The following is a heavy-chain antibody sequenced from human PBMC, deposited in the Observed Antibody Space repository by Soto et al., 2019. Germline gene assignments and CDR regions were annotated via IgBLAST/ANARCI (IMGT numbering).Heavy chain of an antibody. CDR1: GGSFSGYY. CDR3: ARVTGRYYYGMDV. J-gene: IGHJ6*02. Sequence: QVELQQRGAGLLKPSETLSLTCAVYGGSFSGYYWSWIRQPPGKGLEWIGEINHSGSTNYNPSLKSRVTISVDTSKNQFSLKLSSVTAADTAVYYCARVTGRYYYGMDVWAQGTTVTVSS. CDR2: INHSGST. V-gene: IGHV4-34*01.